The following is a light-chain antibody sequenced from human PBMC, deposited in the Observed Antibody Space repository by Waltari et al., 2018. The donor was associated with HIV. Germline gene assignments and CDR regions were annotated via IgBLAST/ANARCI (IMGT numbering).Light chain of an antibody. CDR3: QQYYTNPPT. Sequence: VMTQSPASLALSLAEMATVNCMPSPKIFYSSKNQNYLAWYQQKPGQTPKLLIYWASTRDSGVPDRFSGSGSGTDFTLTISSLQSEDVAVYFCQQYYTNPPTFGQGTRVEIK. CDR2: WAS. V-gene: IGKV4-1*01. J-gene: IGKJ1*01. CDR1: PKIFYSSKNQNY.